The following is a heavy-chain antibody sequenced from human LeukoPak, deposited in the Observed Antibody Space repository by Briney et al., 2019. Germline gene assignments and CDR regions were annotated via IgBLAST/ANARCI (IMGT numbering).Heavy chain of an antibody. J-gene: IGHJ4*02. CDR1: GFTVNNDF. CDR3: ARMGGSYYGSYYFDY. CDR2: IYSGGNS. D-gene: IGHD1-26*01. Sequence: GGSLRLSCAASGFTVNNDFMSWVRQAPGKGLEGVSVIYSGGNSYYADSVKDRFIISRDNSKNTQYLQMNSLRAEDTAVYYCARMGGSYYGSYYFDYWGQGTLVTVSS. V-gene: IGHV3-66*01.